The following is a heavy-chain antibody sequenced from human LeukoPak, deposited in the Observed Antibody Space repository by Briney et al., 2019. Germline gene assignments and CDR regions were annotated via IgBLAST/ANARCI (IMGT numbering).Heavy chain of an antibody. Sequence: SETLSLTCTVSGGSISSGSYYWSWIRQPAGKGLEWIGRIYTSGSTNYNPSLKSRVTISVDTSKNQFSLKLSSVTAADTAVYYCARGEQSRYMDVWGKGTTVTISS. CDR3: ARGEQSRYMDV. V-gene: IGHV4-61*02. J-gene: IGHJ6*03. CDR1: GGSISSGSYY. CDR2: IYTSGST. D-gene: IGHD1-26*01.